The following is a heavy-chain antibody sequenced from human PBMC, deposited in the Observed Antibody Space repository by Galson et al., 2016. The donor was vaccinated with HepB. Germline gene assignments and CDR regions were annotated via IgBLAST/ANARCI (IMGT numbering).Heavy chain of an antibody. D-gene: IGHD1-26*01. CDR2: VNNNGGLT. CDR3: VKGFRYSGDLYDY. J-gene: IGHJ4*02. Sequence: SLRLSCAASGFTFSGCAVHWVRQAPGKGLEFVSSVNNNGGLTYYADSVQDRFIISRDNSKNTLYLQMSSLRPEDTAVYYCVKGFRYSGDLYDYWGQGTLVTVSS. CDR1: GFTFSGCA. V-gene: IGHV3-64D*08.